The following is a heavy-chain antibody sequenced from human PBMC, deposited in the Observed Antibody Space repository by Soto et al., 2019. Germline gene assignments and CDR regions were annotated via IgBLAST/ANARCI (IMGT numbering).Heavy chain of an antibody. CDR3: ATYPLGDGYSPFDA. Sequence: QVQLVQSGAEVKKPGSSVKVSCKASGGTFTSHSINWVRQAPGQRLEWMGGIIPMFGTVQYAQKFQDRLTITADGSTTTAYMELNSLTSEDTAVYYCATYPLGDGYSPFDAWGQGTRVTVSS. D-gene: IGHD2-21*01. V-gene: IGHV1-69*12. J-gene: IGHJ4*02. CDR1: GGTFTSHS. CDR2: IIPMFGTV.